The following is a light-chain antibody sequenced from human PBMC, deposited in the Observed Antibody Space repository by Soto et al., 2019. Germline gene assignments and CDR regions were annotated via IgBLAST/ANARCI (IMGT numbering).Light chain of an antibody. V-gene: IGKV3-20*01. Sequence: EIVLTQSPGTLSLSPGERATLSCRASQSVSSSYLAWYQQKPGQAPRLLVYGASSRATGIPDRFSGSGSGTDFTLTISRLEPEDFAVYYCQQYGSSPIPFGQGTRLXX. CDR1: QSVSSSY. CDR3: QQYGSSPIP. J-gene: IGKJ5*01. CDR2: GAS.